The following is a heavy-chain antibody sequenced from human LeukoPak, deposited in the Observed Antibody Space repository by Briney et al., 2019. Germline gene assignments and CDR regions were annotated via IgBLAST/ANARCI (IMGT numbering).Heavy chain of an antibody. Sequence: PGGSLRLSCAASGFTFNNYGLSWVRQAPGKGLEWVSAISGSGVTTYYADSVKGRFTISRDNSKNTLCLQMNSLRAEDTAVYYCSKWKAIVLVPEARSPIDYWGQGTLVTVSS. CDR2: ISGSGVTT. CDR1: GFTFNNYG. J-gene: IGHJ4*02. V-gene: IGHV3-23*01. CDR3: SKWKAIVLVPEARSPIDY. D-gene: IGHD2-2*01.